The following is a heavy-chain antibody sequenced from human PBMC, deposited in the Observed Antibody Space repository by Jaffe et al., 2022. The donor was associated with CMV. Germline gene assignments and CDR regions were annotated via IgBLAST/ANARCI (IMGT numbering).Heavy chain of an antibody. CDR1: GYTFTSYY. CDR2: INPSGGST. V-gene: IGHV1-46*01. J-gene: IGHJ3*02. Sequence: QVQLVQSGAEVKKPGASVKVSCKASGYTFTSYYMHWVRQAPGQGLEWMGIINPSGGSTSYAQKFQGRVTMTRDTSTSTVYMELSSLRSEDTAVYYCARVPPPANWGRDDAFDIWGQGTMVTVSS. D-gene: IGHD7-27*01. CDR3: ARVPPPANWGRDDAFDI.